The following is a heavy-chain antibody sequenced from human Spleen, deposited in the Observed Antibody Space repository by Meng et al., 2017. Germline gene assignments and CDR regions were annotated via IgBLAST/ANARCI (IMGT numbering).Heavy chain of an antibody. J-gene: IGHJ4*02. CDR2: IWYDESNK. D-gene: IGHD4-17*01. CDR3: ARDPWNTVTTGLDS. CDR1: GFTFSSYG. V-gene: IGHV3-33*01. Sequence: GGSLRLSCAASGFTFSSYGMHWVRQAPGKGLEWVAVIWYDESNKYYADSVKGRFTISRDNSRNTLYLQMNSLRAEDTAVYYCARDPWNTVTTGLDSWGQGTLVTVSS.